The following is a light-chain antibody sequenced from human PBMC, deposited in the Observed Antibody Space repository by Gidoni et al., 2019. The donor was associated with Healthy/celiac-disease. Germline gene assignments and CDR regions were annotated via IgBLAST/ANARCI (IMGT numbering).Light chain of an antibody. CDR1: QSVSSGY. CDR3: QQYGSSPLT. J-gene: IGKJ4*01. CDR2: GAS. V-gene: IGKV3-20*01. Sequence: EIVLPQSPGTLSLSPGERATLSCRASQSVSSGYLAWYQHKPGQAPRLLIDGASSRAPGIPDRFSGSGSGTDFTLTSSRLEPEDFAVYYCQQYGSSPLTFGGGTKVEIK.